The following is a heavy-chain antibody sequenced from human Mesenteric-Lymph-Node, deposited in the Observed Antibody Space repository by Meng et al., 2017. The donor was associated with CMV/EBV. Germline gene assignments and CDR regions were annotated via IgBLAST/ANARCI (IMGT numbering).Heavy chain of an antibody. D-gene: IGHD5-12*01. CDR2: IYHTGNT. CDR1: GGSINGYY. Sequence: SETLSLTCTVSGGSINGYYWSWIRQTPGKGLEWIGYIYHTGNTHYNPSLKSRVSLSVDTSKNQFSLRLNSVTAADTALYYCARTNGGYDADFDFWGQGTLVTVSS. CDR3: ARTNGGYDADFDF. J-gene: IGHJ4*02. V-gene: IGHV4-59*12.